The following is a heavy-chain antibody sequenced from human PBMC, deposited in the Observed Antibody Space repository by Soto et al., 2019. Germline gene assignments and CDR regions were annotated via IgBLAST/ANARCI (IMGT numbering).Heavy chain of an antibody. CDR2: ISSSSSYI. CDR3: AREGGGIVVVPAAYGMDV. D-gene: IGHD2-2*01. V-gene: IGHV3-21*01. J-gene: IGHJ6*02. Sequence: GGSLRLSCAASGFTFSSYSMNWVRQAPGKGLEWVSSISSSSSYIYYADSVKGRFTISRDNAKNSLHLQMNSLRAEDTAVYYCAREGGGIVVVPAAYGMDVWGQGTTVTVSS. CDR1: GFTFSSYS.